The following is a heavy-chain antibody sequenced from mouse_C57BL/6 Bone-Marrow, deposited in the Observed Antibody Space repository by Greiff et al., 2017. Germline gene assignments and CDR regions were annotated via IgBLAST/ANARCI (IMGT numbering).Heavy chain of an antibody. CDR3: ARSVRAYGNSPWFAY. CDR2: IDPSDSYT. V-gene: IGHV1-50*01. Sequence: VQLQQPGAELVKPGASVKLSCKASGYTFTSYWMQWVKQRPGQGLEWIGEIDPSDSYTNYNQKFKGKATLTVDTSSSTAYMQLSSLTSEDSAVYYCARSVRAYGNSPWFAYWGQGTLVTVSA. CDR1: GYTFTSYW. D-gene: IGHD2-10*02. J-gene: IGHJ3*01.